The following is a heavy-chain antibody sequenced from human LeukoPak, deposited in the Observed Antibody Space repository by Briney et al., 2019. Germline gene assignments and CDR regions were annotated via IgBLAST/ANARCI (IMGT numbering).Heavy chain of an antibody. D-gene: IGHD6-19*01. CDR1: GDSFSSYY. CDR2: VYVTGST. CDR3: ARDRQWLDDH. J-gene: IGHJ5*02. Sequence: SEPRSLTCTVPGDSFSSYYWSWIGKPAGKGLEWSVRVYVTGSTNLNPALQSRVTMSVDTSKNQFSLNLTSVTAAETALYYFARDRQWLDDHWGPRTLVTVSS. V-gene: IGHV4-4*07.